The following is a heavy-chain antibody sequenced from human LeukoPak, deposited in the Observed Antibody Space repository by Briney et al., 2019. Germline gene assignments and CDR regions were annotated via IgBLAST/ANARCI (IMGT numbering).Heavy chain of an antibody. J-gene: IGHJ3*02. Sequence: GGSLRLSCAASGFTFSSYWMSWVRQAPGKGLEWVANIKQDGSEKYYVDSVKGRFTTSRDNAKNSLYLQMNSLRAEDTAVYYCARDGRLRYFDWLSANAFDIWGQGTMVTVSS. V-gene: IGHV3-7*01. CDR2: IKQDGSEK. CDR1: GFTFSSYW. CDR3: ARDGRLRYFDWLSANAFDI. D-gene: IGHD3-9*01.